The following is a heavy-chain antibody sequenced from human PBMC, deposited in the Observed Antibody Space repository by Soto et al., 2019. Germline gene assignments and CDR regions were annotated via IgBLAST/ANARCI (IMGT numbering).Heavy chain of an antibody. D-gene: IGHD6-19*01. CDR3: AKAGFSSGWSPSYFDY. CDR2: MSGTGGST. V-gene: IGHV3-23*01. J-gene: IGHJ4*02. Sequence: EVQLLESGGGLVQPGRSLRLSCAASGFTFSSYAMNWVRQAPGKGLEWVSAMSGTGGSTYYADSVKGRFTISRDNSKNTLYLQMHSLRVEDTAVFYCAKAGFSSGWSPSYFDYWGQGTLVTVSS. CDR1: GFTFSSYA.